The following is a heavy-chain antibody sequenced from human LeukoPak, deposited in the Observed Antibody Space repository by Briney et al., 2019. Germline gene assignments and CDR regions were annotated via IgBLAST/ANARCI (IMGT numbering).Heavy chain of an antibody. CDR2: ISGSGGRST. J-gene: IGHJ5*02. CDR3: VKDHIWFGELFRASDNWFDP. Sequence: PGGSLRPSCAASGFTFSDYAMTWVRQAPGKGLEWISAISGSGGRSTYYADSVKGRFTVSRDNSNNTLFLQMNSLRDEDPAIYYCVKDHIWFGELFRASDNWFDPWGRGTLVTVSS. V-gene: IGHV3-23*01. D-gene: IGHD3-10*01. CDR1: GFTFSDYA.